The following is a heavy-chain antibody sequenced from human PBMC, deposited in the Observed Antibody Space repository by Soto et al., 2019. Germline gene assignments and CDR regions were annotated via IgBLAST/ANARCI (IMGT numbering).Heavy chain of an antibody. CDR3: ASDMSTT. CDR2: MNPNSGHT. J-gene: IGHJ5*02. D-gene: IGHD2-2*01. V-gene: IGHV1-8*01. CDR1: GYTFTSHD. Sequence: QVQLVQSGAEVKKPGASVKVSCKASGYTFTSHDINWMRQATGQGLEWMGWMNPNSGHTNYAQKFQGRVTMTRDTSISTAYMESTNLRSEDTAIYYCASDMSTTWGQGTLVTVSS.